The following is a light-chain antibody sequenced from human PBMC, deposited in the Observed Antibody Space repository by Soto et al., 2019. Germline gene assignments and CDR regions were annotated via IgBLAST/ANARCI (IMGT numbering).Light chain of an antibody. CDR2: SND. CDR3: AAWDNTREGTI. Sequence: QSVLTQPPSASVTPGQRVTIAGSGSSANIGPNTVNWYQQLPGAAPKLLIYSNDQRPSGVPARISGSKSGTSASLAISGLQSEDEAEYYCAAWDNTREGTISGG. V-gene: IGLV1-44*01. CDR1: SANIGPNT. J-gene: IGLJ2*01.